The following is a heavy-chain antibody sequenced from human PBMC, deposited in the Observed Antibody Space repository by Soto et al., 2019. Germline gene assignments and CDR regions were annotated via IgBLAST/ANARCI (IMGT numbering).Heavy chain of an antibody. V-gene: IGHV3-30*18. J-gene: IGHJ5*02. Sequence: GGSLRLSCAASGFIFENFGMRWVRQAPGKGLEWLAVISYDGSNKYYADSVKGRFTISRDNSKNTLYLQMNSLRAEDTAVYYCAKPAWARGDWFDPWGQGTLVTVSS. CDR2: ISYDGSNK. CDR1: GFIFENFG. CDR3: AKPAWARGDWFDP. D-gene: IGHD3-10*01.